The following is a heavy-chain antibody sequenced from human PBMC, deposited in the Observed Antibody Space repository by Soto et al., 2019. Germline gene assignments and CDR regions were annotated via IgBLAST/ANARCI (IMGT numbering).Heavy chain of an antibody. CDR1: GGTFSSYA. CDR3: ARYCRSTSCYSNYYHYGMHV. D-gene: IGHD2-2*02. CDR2: ISPIFGTA. Sequence: GASVKVSCKASGGTFSSYAISWVRQAPGEGLEWMGGISPIFGTANYAQKFQGRVTITADESTSTAYMELSSLRSDDTAVYYCARYCRSTSCYSNYYHYGMHVWGQGTTVTVSS. V-gene: IGHV1-69*13. J-gene: IGHJ6*02.